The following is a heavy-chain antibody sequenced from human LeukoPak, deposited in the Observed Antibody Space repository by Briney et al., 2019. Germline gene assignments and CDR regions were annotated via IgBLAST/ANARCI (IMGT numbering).Heavy chain of an antibody. CDR2: IYTSGST. J-gene: IGHJ4*02. D-gene: IGHD6-13*01. CDR3: ARDGVENSSWYPLDS. Sequence: PSETLSLTCTVSGASISSYYWSWVRQPAGEGLEWIGRIYTSGSTNYKPSLKSRVTMSVDTSKNQFSLKLTSATAAETAVYYCARDGVENSSWYPLDSWGPGTLVTVSS. CDR1: GASISSYY. V-gene: IGHV4-4*07.